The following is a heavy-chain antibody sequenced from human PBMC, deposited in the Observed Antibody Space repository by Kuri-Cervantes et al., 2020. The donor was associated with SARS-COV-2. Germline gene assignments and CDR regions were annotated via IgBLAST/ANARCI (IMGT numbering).Heavy chain of an antibody. J-gene: IGHJ5*02. CDR1: GFTFSSYS. D-gene: IGHD3-10*01. Sequence: GESLKISCAASGFTFSSYSMNWVRQAPGKGLEWVSSISISSSYIYYADSVKGRFTISRDNAKNSLYLQMNSLRAEDTAVYYCASGGGITMFRGATFDPWGQGTLVTVSS. V-gene: IGHV3-21*01. CDR3: ASGGGITMFRGATFDP. CDR2: ISISSSYI.